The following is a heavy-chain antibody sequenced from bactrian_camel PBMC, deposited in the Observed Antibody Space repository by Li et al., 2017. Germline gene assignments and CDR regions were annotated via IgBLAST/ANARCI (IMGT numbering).Heavy chain of an antibody. V-gene: IGHV3S40*01. CDR1: GGTFGRYV. D-gene: IGHD5*01. J-gene: IGHJ4*01. CDR2: IDRSGGAT. Sequence: VQLVESGGGLVRPGGSLTLSCKVSGGTFGRYVMDWVRQAPGKGLEWVSGIDRSGGATDYADSVKGRFTMSRDNARNTLYLQMNSLKTEDTAVYHCAPDPRGSAYWGQGTQVTVS. CDR3: APDPRGSAY.